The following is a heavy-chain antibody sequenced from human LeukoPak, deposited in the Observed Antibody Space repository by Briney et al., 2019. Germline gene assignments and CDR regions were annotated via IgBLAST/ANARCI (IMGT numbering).Heavy chain of an antibody. D-gene: IGHD3-3*02. V-gene: IGHV4-59*08. J-gene: IGHJ3*02. CDR1: GGSIGTYY. Sequence: SETLSLTCTVSGGSIGTYYWSWIRQSPGRGLECIGNIYSTGSSHYNPSLESRVTISVDTSKNQFSLRLSSVTAADTALYYCARLDRAFSDAFDIWGQGTMVIVSS. CDR3: ARLDRAFSDAFDI. CDR2: IYSTGSS.